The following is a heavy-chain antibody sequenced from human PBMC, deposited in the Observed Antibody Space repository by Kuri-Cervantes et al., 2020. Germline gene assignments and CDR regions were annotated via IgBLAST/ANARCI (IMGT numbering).Heavy chain of an antibody. CDR3: ARRPYCSSTSCYPYYYYGMDV. Sequence: ETLSLTCAASGFTVSSNYMSWVRQAPGKGLEWVSVIYSGGSTYYADSVKGRFTISRDNSKNTLYLQMNSLRAEDTAVYYCARRPYCSSTSCYPYYYYGMDVWGQGTTVTVSS. D-gene: IGHD2-2*01. J-gene: IGHJ6*02. V-gene: IGHV3-66*01. CDR2: IYSGGST. CDR1: GFTVSSNY.